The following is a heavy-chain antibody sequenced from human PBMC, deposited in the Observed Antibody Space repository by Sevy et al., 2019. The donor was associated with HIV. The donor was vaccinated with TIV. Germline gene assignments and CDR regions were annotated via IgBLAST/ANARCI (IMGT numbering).Heavy chain of an antibody. D-gene: IGHD5-18*01. CDR2: ISGTGDYT. CDR1: GFTFSSFA. V-gene: IGHV3-23*01. CDR3: AKKMGGGSGMAFLVDY. J-gene: IGHJ4*02. Sequence: GGSLRLSCAASGFTFSSFAMGWVHQAPGKGLDWISVISGTGDYTYYAHSVKGRFTISRDNSKNTLFLQMNSLRAEDTAIFYCAKKMGGGSGMAFLVDYWGQGTLVTVSS.